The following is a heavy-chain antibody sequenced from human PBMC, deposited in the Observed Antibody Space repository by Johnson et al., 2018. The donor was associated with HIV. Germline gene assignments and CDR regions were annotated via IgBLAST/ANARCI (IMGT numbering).Heavy chain of an antibody. CDR3: ASCGGDCRDAFDI. D-gene: IGHD2-21*02. V-gene: IGHV3-30-3*01. J-gene: IGHJ3*02. CDR2: ISYDGSNK. CDR1: GFTFSGSA. Sequence: QVQLVESGGGLVQPGGSLKLSCAASGFTFSGSAMHWVRQAPGKGLEWVAVISYDGSNKYYADSVKGRFTISRDNSKNTLYLQMNSLRDEDTAVYYCASCGGDCRDAFDIWGQGTMVTVSS.